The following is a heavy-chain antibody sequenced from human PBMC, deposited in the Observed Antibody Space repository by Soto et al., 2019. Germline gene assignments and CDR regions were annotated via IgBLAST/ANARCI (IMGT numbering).Heavy chain of an antibody. CDR3: ARDHLGYCSGGKCDWSQYFDY. V-gene: IGHV3-7*04. Sequence: PGGSLRLSCAASGFTFSNYWMSWVRQAPGKGLEWVANIKEDGSEKYYVDSVKGRFTISGDNAKNSLYLQMNSLRAEDTAVYFCARDHLGYCSGGKCDWSQYFDYWAQET. CDR2: IKEDGSEK. CDR1: GFTFSNYW. D-gene: IGHD2-15*01. J-gene: IGHJ4*02.